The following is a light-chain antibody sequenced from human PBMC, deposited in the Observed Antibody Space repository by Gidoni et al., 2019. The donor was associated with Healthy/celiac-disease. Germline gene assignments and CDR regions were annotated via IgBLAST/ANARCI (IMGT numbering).Light chain of an antibody. CDR1: SGSIASNY. Sequence: NFMLTQPHSVSESPGKTVTISCTRSSGSIASNYVQWYQQRPGSAPTTVIYEDNQRPSGVPYRFSGSIDSSSNSASLTISGLKTEDEADYYCQSYDSSNQGVFGGGTKLXV. CDR3: QSYDSSNQGV. CDR2: EDN. J-gene: IGLJ3*02. V-gene: IGLV6-57*03.